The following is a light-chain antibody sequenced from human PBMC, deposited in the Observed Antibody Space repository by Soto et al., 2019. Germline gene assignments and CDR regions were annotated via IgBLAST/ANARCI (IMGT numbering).Light chain of an antibody. CDR1: QSVSGW. CDR3: QQLFT. J-gene: IGKJ4*01. V-gene: IGKV1-5*01. Sequence: DIQMTQSPSTLSASVGDRVTITCRASQSVSGWLAWYQEKPGKAPRLLIYDVSSLESGVPSRFSGSGSGTEFSLTISSLQPDAFATYYCQQLFTFGGGTKVDIK. CDR2: DVS.